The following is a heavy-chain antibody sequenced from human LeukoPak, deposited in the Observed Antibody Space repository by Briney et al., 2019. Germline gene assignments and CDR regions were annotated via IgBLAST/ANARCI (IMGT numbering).Heavy chain of an antibody. Sequence: SETLSLTCAVHGGSFSGYYWSWIRQPPGKGLEWIGEINHSGSTNYNPSLKSRVTISVDTSKNQFSLKLSSVTAADTAFYYCARRGYSYGLWGQGTLVTVSS. J-gene: IGHJ4*02. V-gene: IGHV4-34*01. CDR3: ARRGYSYGL. D-gene: IGHD5-18*01. CDR1: GGSFSGYY. CDR2: INHSGST.